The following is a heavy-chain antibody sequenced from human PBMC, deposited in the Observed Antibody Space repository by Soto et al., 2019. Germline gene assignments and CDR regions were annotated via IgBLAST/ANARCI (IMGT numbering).Heavy chain of an antibody. CDR3: AAESKQQLGVRSGMDV. J-gene: IGHJ6*02. Sequence: AAPGKVSCKASRYTFSSSALQWVRQARGQRLEWIGWIVVGSGNTNYAQKFQERVTITRDMSTSTAYMELSSLRSEDTAVYYCAAESKQQLGVRSGMDVWGQGTTVTVSS. CDR2: IVVGSGNT. V-gene: IGHV1-58*01. D-gene: IGHD6-13*01. CDR1: RYTFSSSA.